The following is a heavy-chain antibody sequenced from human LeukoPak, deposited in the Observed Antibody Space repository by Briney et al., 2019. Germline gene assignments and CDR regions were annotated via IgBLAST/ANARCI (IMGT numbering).Heavy chain of an antibody. Sequence: SGTLSLTCAVSGGSISSSNWWSWIRQPPGKGLEWIGEINHSGSTNYNPSLKSRVTISVDTSRNQFSLKLSSVTAADTAVYYCARHVRWSDFDYWGQGTLVTVSS. D-gene: IGHD3-10*02. CDR1: GGSISSSNW. CDR3: ARHVRWSDFDY. CDR2: INHSGST. J-gene: IGHJ4*02. V-gene: IGHV4-4*02.